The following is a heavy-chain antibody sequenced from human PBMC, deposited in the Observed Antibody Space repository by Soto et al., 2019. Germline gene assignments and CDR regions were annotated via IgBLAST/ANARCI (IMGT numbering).Heavy chain of an antibody. D-gene: IGHD3-16*01. CDR2: INAYNGNT. CDR1: GYSFTRYG. V-gene: IGHV1-18*01. J-gene: IGHJ6*02. Sequence: QVQPVQSGAEVKNPGASVKVSCKASGYSFTRYGIVWARQAPGQGRAWMGWINAYNGNTNYAQNLQGSLTLTTATSTTRAYMELMSLTSNDTAIYYCAMVDVYVTPSPQDVWGQGTTVTVSS. CDR3: AMVDVYVTPSPQDV.